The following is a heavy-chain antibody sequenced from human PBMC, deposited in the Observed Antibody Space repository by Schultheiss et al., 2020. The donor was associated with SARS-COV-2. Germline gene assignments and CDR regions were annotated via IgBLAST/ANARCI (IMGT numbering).Heavy chain of an antibody. Sequence: SVKVSCKASGGTFSSYAISWVRQAPGQGLKWMGGIIPIFGTANYAQKFQGRVTITADESTSTAYMELSSLRSEDTAVYYCARGDCGGDCYTDYWGQGTLVTVSS. CDR3: ARGDCGGDCYTDY. CDR2: IIPIFGTA. D-gene: IGHD2-21*02. CDR1: GGTFSSYA. J-gene: IGHJ4*02. V-gene: IGHV1-69*13.